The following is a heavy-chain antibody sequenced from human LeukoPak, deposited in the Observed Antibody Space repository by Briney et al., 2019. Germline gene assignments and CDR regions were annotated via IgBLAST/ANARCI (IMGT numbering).Heavy chain of an antibody. D-gene: IGHD5-18*01. CDR1: GFTFSSFA. CDR2: ISYDGSNK. J-gene: IGHJ4*02. V-gene: IGHV3-30-3*01. Sequence: GGSLRLSCAASGFTFSSFAMHWVRQAPGKGLERVAVISYDGSNKYYADSVKGRFTISRDNSKNTLYVEMNSLRAEDTAVYYCARDGYSYSLRGVDNWGQGTLVTVSS. CDR3: ARDGYSYSLRGVDN.